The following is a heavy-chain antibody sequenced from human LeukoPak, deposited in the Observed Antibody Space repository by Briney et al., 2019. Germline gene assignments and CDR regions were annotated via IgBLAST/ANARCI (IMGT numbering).Heavy chain of an antibody. CDR1: GFTFSGHA. CDR2: ISHDGSYQ. D-gene: IGHD1-14*01. V-gene: IGHV3-30*03. J-gene: IGHJ4*02. Sequence: GGSLRLSCAASGFTFSGHAMHWVRQAPGKGLELLAYISHDGSYQYHVDSVKGRFTVSRDNSKNTLYLQMNSLSAEDSAVYYCLPELGAKNYFDYWGRGTLVTVSS. CDR3: LPELGAKNYFDY.